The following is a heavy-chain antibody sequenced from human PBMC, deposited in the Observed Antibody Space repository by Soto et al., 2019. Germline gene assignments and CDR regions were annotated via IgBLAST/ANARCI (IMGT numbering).Heavy chain of an antibody. CDR2: IKQDGSEK. V-gene: IGHV3-7*01. CDR1: GFAFSGYW. D-gene: IGHD5-12*01. CDR3: ARATSVDAS. J-gene: IGHJ5*02. Sequence: EVQLVESGGDLVQPGGSLRLSCAASGFAFSGYWMSWVRQAPGKGLEGVANIKQDGSEKYYVDSVKGRFTISRDNAKNSPYLQMNSLGVEDTAVYYCARATSVDASWGQGTLVTVSP.